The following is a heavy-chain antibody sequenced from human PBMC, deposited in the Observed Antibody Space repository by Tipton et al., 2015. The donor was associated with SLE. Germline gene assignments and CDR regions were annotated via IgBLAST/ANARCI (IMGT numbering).Heavy chain of an antibody. CDR3: ARRVAVAFDL. CDR2: IHHDTGTT. D-gene: IGHD6-19*01. Sequence: TLSLTCSVSGGSIGSLPWWSWVRQPPGKGLEWIGEIHHDTGTTNYNPSLKSRVTISVDKSKNQFSLKLSSVTAADTAVYYCARRVAVAFDLWGRGTLVTVSS. CDR1: GGSIGSLPW. J-gene: IGHJ2*01. V-gene: IGHV4-4*02.